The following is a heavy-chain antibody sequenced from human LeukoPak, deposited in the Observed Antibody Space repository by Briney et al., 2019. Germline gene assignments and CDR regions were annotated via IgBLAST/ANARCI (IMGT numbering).Heavy chain of an antibody. CDR2: ISYDGSNK. D-gene: IGHD6-19*01. V-gene: IGHV3-30*18. CDR1: GFIFSNSA. J-gene: IGHJ4*02. Sequence: QSGRSLRLPCAASGFIFSNSAMHWVRQAPGKGLEWVAVISYDGSNKYYADSVKGRFTISRDNSKNTLYLQMNSLRAEDTAVYYCAKDIEEWLVKGGGCFDYWGQGTLVTVSS. CDR3: AKDIEEWLVKGGGCFDY.